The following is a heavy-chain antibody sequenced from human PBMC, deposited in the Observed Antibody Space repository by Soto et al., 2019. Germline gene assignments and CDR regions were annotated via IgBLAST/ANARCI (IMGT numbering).Heavy chain of an antibody. CDR2: INPNSGDT. J-gene: IGHJ4*02. D-gene: IGHD5-18*01. CDR3: ATRYSYVHF. V-gene: IGHV1-2*02. Sequence: GASVEVSCKESGYAFTGYYIYWVRQAPGQGLEWMGWINPNSGDTNYAQKFQGRVTMTRDTSFSTAYMELSSLRSDDTAVYYCATRYSYVHFWGQGTLVTSP. CDR1: GYAFTGYY.